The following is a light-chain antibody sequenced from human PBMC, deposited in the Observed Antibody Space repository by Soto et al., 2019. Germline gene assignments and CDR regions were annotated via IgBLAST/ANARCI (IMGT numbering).Light chain of an antibody. CDR1: SSNIGAGYD. CDR2: GNS. Sequence: QSVLTQPPSVSGAPGQRVTISCTGSSSNIGAGYDVHWYQQLPGTAPKLLIYGNSNRPSGVPYRFSGSKSGTSASLAITGLQAEDEADYYCQSYDSSLSAVVFGGGPQLTVL. V-gene: IGLV1-40*01. J-gene: IGLJ2*01. CDR3: QSYDSSLSAVV.